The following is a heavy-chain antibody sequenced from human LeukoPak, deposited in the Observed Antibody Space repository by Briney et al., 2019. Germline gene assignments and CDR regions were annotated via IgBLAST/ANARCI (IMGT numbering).Heavy chain of an antibody. Sequence: SETLSLTCAVYGGSFSGYYWSWIRQPPGKGLEWIGYMSNNGATTYNPSLKSRVTISIDMSNNHFSLTLKSVTAADKAVYYCARAKDYYYYYMDVWGKGTTVTVSS. V-gene: IGHV4-59*01. CDR3: ARAKDYYYYYMDV. CDR1: GGSFSGYY. J-gene: IGHJ6*03. CDR2: MSNNGAT.